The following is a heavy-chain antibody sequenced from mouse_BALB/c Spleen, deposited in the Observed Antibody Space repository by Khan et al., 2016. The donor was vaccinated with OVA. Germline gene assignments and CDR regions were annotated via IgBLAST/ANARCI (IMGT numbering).Heavy chain of an antibody. Sequence: QVQLKQSGAELAKPGASVKMSCKASGYTFSNYWIHWVKQRPGPGLEWIGYINPSSGHTYYNQTFNDKATLTTDKSSSTAYMQLSSLTSEDSAVYYCARDRIDYWGQGTTLTVSS. J-gene: IGHJ2*01. CDR1: GYTFSNYW. CDR2: INPSSGHT. CDR3: ARDRIDY. V-gene: IGHV1-7*01.